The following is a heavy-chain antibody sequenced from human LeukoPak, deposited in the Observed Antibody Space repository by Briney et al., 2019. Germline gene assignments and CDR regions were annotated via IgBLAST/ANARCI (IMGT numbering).Heavy chain of an antibody. CDR3: ARERRHFWYMDV. CDR1: GDSTSSHY. J-gene: IGHJ6*03. CDR2: IHYSGST. Sequence: HPSETLSLICTVSGDSTSSHYWTWIRQSPGKGLEWLGFIHYSGSTDYIPSLRSRVSISIVTSKKQFTLNLRSVTAADSAIYYCARERRHFWYMDVWGKGTTVTVSS. V-gene: IGHV4-59*11.